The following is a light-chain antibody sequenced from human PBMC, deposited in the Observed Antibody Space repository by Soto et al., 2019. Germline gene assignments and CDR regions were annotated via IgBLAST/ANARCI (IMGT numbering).Light chain of an antibody. CDR3: QQYDDIPPMT. CDR1: QDIRIY. Sequence: IQLTNSPSVLFSGVAVILKKTGTASQDIRIYLNWLQQKPGKAPKLLIYDASNLERGVPSRFSGSGSGTDFTFTISSLQAEDTATYYCQQYDDIPPMTFGGGTKVHI. J-gene: IGKJ4*01. CDR2: DAS. V-gene: IGKV1-33*01.